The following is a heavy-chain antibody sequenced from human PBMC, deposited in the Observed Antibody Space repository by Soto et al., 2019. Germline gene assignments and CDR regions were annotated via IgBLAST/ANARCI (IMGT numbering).Heavy chain of an antibody. CDR1: GFTFSNHA. Sequence: EVHLLESGGALVQPGGSLRLSCAASGFTFSNHAMNWVRQAPGKGLEWLSAISGNANDIYYADSVKGRFTISRDSSTNTVFLQMNSLRAEDTALYYRAKKRSGSWSMGCFDSWGQGTLVTVSS. J-gene: IGHJ4*02. CDR2: ISGNANDI. CDR3: AKKRSGSWSMGCFDS. D-gene: IGHD3-16*01. V-gene: IGHV3-23*01.